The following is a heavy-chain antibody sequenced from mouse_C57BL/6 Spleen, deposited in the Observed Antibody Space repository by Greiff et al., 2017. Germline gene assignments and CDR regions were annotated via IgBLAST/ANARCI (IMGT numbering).Heavy chain of an antibody. J-gene: IGHJ2*01. CDR3: ARLGDYDYVDFDY. Sequence: QVQLQQPGAELVKPGASVKLSCKASGYTFTSYWMHWVKQRPGRGLEWIGRIDTNSGGTKYNEKFKSKATLTVDKPSSTAYMQLSSQTSEDSAVYYCARLGDYDYVDFDYWGQGTTLTVSS. D-gene: IGHD2-4*01. CDR1: GYTFTSYW. V-gene: IGHV1-72*01. CDR2: IDTNSGGT.